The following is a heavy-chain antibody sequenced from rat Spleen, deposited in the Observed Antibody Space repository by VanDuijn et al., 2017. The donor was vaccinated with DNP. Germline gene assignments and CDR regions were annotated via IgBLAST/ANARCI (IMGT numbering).Heavy chain of an antibody. J-gene: IGHJ2*01. D-gene: IGHD1-4*01. CDR3: ARHVLPLRVWDY. V-gene: IGHV5-22*01. CDR1: GFTFSDYY. CDR2: INYDGGGT. Sequence: EVQLVESGGGLVQPGRSLKLSCAASGFTFSDYYMAWVRQAPTKGLEWVAYINYDGGGTYNGDSVRGRFTISRDNAKSTLYLQMNSLRSEDMATYYCARHVLPLRVWDYWGQGVTVTVSS.